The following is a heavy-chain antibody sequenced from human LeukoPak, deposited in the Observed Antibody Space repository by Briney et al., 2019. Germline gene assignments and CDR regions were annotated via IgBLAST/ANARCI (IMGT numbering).Heavy chain of an antibody. CDR1: GGSISSYY. V-gene: IGHV4-59*01. CDR3: ASGIAVAGTRGDY. D-gene: IGHD6-19*01. Sequence: SETLSLTCTVSGGSISSYYWSWIRQPPGKGLEWIGHIYYSGSTNYNPSLKSRVTISVDTSKNQFSLKLSSVTAADTAVYYCASGIAVAGTRGDYWGQGTLVTVSS. CDR2: IYYSGST. J-gene: IGHJ4*02.